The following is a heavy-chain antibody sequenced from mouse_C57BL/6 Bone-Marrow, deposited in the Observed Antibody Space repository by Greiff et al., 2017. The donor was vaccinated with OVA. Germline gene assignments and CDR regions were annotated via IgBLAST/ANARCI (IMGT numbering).Heavy chain of an antibody. J-gene: IGHJ1*03. D-gene: IGHD1-1*01. Sequence: EVQRVESGGDLVKPGGSLKLSCAASGFTFSSYGMSWVRQTPDKRLEWVATISSGGSYTYYPDSVKGRFTISRDNAKNTLYLQMSSLKSEDTAMYYCARAYGSSRYWYFDVWGTGTTVTVSS. CDR2: ISSGGSYT. CDR1: GFTFSSYG. CDR3: ARAYGSSRYWYFDV. V-gene: IGHV5-6*01.